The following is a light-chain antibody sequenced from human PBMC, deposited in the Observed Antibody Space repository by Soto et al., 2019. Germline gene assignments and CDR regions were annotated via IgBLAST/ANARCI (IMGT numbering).Light chain of an antibody. CDR3: SSYTISSTVV. CDR1: SSDVGGYNY. V-gene: IGLV2-14*01. J-gene: IGLJ2*01. Sequence: QSALTQPASVSGSPGQSITISCTGTSSDVGGYNYVSWYQQHPGKAPKLMIYEVSNRPSGVSNRFSGSKSGNTASLTISGLQAEDEADYYCSSYTISSTVVFGGGTKLTAL. CDR2: EVS.